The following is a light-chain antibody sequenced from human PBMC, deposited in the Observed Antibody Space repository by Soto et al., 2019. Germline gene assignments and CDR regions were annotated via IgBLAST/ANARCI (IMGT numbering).Light chain of an antibody. CDR1: QSISVF. J-gene: IGKJ2*01. Sequence: EIVLTQSPATLALSPGERATLSCRASQSISVFLACYQQKPGQPPRLLIYDGSSRATGIPARFSASGSGTDFTLTISSVEPEDFAVYYCQQSSMRPPYTFGQGTKLVIQ. V-gene: IGKV3-11*01. CDR2: DGS. CDR3: QQSSMRPPYT.